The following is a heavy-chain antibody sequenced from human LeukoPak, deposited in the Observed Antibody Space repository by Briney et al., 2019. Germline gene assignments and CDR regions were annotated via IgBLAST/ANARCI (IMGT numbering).Heavy chain of an antibody. CDR1: GFTFSSYA. CDR3: ARQTGFDY. Sequence: GGSLRLSCAASGFTFSSYAMSWVRQAPGKGLEWVAVIWYDGSNKYYADSVKGRFTISRDNSKNTLYLQMNSLRAEDTAVYYCARQTGFDYWGQGTLVTVSS. J-gene: IGHJ4*02. CDR2: IWYDGSNK. V-gene: IGHV3-33*08.